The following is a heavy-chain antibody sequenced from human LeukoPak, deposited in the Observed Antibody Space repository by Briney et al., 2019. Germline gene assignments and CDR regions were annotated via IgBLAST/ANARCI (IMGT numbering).Heavy chain of an antibody. CDR3: ARGHYGMDV. J-gene: IGHJ6*02. CDR1: GFSFSSYG. CDR2: ISYEGSNK. Sequence: GGSLRLSCVASGFSFSSYGMHWARQAPGKGLEWVAVISYEGSNKYYADSVKGRFTISRDNAKNSVYLQMNSLRAEDTAVYYCARGHYGMDVWGQGTTVTVSS. V-gene: IGHV3-30*03.